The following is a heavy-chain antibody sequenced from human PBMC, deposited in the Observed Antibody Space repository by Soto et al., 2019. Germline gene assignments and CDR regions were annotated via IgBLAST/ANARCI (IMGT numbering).Heavy chain of an antibody. D-gene: IGHD1-26*01. Sequence: WTWIRQPPGKGLEWIGYIYYNGSTYYNPSLKSRVTISADTSKNQFSLKLSSVTAADTAVYYCARGRIAGACFFDDWGQGTLSASPQ. CDR2: IYYNGST. J-gene: IGHJ4*02. CDR3: ARGRIAGACFFDD. V-gene: IGHV4-59*01.